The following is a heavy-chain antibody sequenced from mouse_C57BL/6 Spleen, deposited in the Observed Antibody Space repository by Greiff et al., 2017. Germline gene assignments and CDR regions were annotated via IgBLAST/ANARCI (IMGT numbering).Heavy chain of an antibody. V-gene: IGHV1-26*01. CDR2: INPNNGGT. CDR1: GYTFTDYY. J-gene: IGHJ3*01. D-gene: IGHD1-1*01. CDR3: ARGRSSPAWFAY. Sequence: EVQLQQSGPELVKPGASVKISCKASGYTFTDYYMNWVKQSHGKSLEWIGDINPNNGGTSYNQKFKGKATLTVDKSSSTAYMELRSLTSEDSAVYYCARGRSSPAWFAYWGQGTLVTVSA.